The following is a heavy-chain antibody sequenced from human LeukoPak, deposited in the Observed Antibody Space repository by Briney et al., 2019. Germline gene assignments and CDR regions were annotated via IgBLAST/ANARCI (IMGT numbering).Heavy chain of an antibody. CDR3: ARVGYDSSGYYFDY. CDR2: ISSSSSYT. J-gene: IGHJ4*02. V-gene: IGHV3-11*06. CDR1: EFTFSDYY. D-gene: IGHD3-22*01. Sequence: GGSLRLSCAASEFTFSDYYMSWIRQAPGKGLEWVSYISSSSSYTNYADSVKGRFTISRDNAKNSLYLQMNSLRAEDTAVYYCARVGYDSSGYYFDYWGQGTLVTVSS.